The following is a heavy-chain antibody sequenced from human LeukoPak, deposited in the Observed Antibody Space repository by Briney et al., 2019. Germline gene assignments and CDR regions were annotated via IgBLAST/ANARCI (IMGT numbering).Heavy chain of an antibody. CDR2: INPKSGTT. Sequence: ASVRVSCKASGYTFTGSFVNWVRQAPGQGLEWMGWINPKSGTTNYAQSFQGRVTMTRDTSISTAYLELTRLSSDDTAVYYCAKEGGAYSNHGMDVWGLGTTVTVSS. D-gene: IGHD4-11*01. J-gene: IGHJ6*02. V-gene: IGHV1-2*02. CDR3: AKEGGAYSNHGMDV. CDR1: GYTFTGSF.